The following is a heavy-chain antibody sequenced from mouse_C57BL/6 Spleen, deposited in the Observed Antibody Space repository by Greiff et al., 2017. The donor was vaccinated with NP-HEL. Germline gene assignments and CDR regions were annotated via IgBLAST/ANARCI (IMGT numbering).Heavy chain of an antibody. CDR2: ISDGGSYT. CDR3: ARARYYYYYGGSYEGGYVDV. V-gene: IGHV5-4*01. D-gene: IGHD1-1*01. Sequence: EVQGVESGGGLVKPGGSLKLSCAASGFTFSSYAMSWVRQTLEKRLEWVATISDGGSYTYYPDNVKGRFTISRDKAKNNLYLQMSHLKSEDTAMYYCARARYYYYYGGSYEGGYVDVWGTGTTVTVSS. CDR1: GFTFSSYA. J-gene: IGHJ1*03.